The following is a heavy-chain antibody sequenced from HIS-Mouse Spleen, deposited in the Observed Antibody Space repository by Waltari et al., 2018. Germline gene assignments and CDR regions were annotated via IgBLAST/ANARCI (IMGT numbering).Heavy chain of an antibody. CDR2: IYYSGST. CDR1: GGPISSSSYY. CDR3: AREIPYSSSWYDWYFAL. V-gene: IGHV4-39*07. D-gene: IGHD6-13*01. Sequence: QLQLQESGPGLVKPSETLSLTCTVSGGPISSSSYYWGWIRQPPGKGLEWIGGIYYSGSTYYKPSLESGVTISVATSNTQCSLKLSSVTAADTAVYYCAREIPYSSSWYDWYFALWGRGTLVTVSS. J-gene: IGHJ2*01.